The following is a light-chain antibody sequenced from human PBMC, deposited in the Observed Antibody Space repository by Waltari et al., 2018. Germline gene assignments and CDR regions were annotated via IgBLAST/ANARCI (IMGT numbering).Light chain of an antibody. CDR1: ILAKQY. CDR2: KNN. CDR3: YSASDTNLGV. J-gene: IGLJ2*01. V-gene: IGLV3-27*01. Sequence: SYELTQPSSVSVSPGQTTGIPCSGDILAKQYVRWFQQKPGQAPVLLIYKNNERSSGIPERFSGASSGTTVTLTISGAQVEDEGDYFCYSASDTNLGVFGGGTKLTVL.